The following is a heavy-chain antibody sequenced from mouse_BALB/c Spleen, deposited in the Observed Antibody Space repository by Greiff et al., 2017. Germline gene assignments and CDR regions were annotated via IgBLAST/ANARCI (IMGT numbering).Heavy chain of an antibody. CDR3: ARNWDYAMDY. CDR2: ISSGGSYT. Sequence: VQLKESGGGLVKPGGSLKLSCAASGFTFSSYAMSWVRQSPEKRLEWVAEISSGGSYTYYPDTVTGRFTISRDNAKNTLYLEMSSLRSEDTAMYYCARNWDYAMDYWGQGTSVTVSS. CDR1: GFTFSSYA. V-gene: IGHV5-9-4*01. D-gene: IGHD4-1*01. J-gene: IGHJ4*01.